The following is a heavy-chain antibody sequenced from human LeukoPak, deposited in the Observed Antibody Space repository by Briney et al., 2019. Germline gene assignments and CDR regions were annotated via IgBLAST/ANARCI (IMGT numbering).Heavy chain of an antibody. J-gene: IGHJ4*02. CDR2: INPSGGST. Sequence: GASVKVSCKASGYTFTSYGISWVRQAPGQGLEWMGIINPSGGSTSYAQKFQGRVTMTRDMSTSTVYMELSSLRSEDTAVYYCAREATAMAFDYWGQGTLVTVSS. V-gene: IGHV1-46*01. CDR1: GYTFTSYG. CDR3: AREATAMAFDY. D-gene: IGHD5-18*01.